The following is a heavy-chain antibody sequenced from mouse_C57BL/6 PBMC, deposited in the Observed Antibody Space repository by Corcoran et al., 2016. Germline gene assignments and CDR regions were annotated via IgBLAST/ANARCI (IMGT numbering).Heavy chain of an antibody. D-gene: IGHD3-2*02. CDR2: INTYSGVP. Sequence: QIQLVQSGPELKKPGETVKISCKASGYTFTTYGMSWVKQAPGKGLKWMGWINTYSGVPTYADDFKGRFAFSLETSASTAYLQINNLKNEDTATYFCARGGNSSGYVGDYYAMDYWGQGTSVTVSS. CDR1: GYTFTTYG. CDR3: ARGGNSSGYVGDYYAMDY. V-gene: IGHV9-3*01. J-gene: IGHJ4*01.